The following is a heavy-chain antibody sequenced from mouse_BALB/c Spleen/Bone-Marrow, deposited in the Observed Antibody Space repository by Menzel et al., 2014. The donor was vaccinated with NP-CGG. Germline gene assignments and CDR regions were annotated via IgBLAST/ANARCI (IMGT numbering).Heavy chain of an antibody. CDR2: ISYSGST. J-gene: IGHJ3*01. V-gene: IGHV3-2*02. CDR1: GYSTTSDYA. D-gene: IGHD2-3*01. Sequence: VQLQQSGPGLVKPSQSLSLTCTVTGYSTTSDYAWNWIRQFPGNKLEWMGYISYSGSTSYNPSLKSRISITRDTSKNQFFLQLNSVTTEDTATYYCASPLLFAYWGQGTLVTASA. CDR3: ASPLLFAY.